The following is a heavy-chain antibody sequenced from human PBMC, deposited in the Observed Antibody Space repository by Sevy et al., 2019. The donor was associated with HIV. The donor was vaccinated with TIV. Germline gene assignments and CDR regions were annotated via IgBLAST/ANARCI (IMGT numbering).Heavy chain of an antibody. D-gene: IGHD2-15*01. CDR3: VRGTEALISAFDI. Sequence: SETLSLTCAVSGDSINTEGYYWTWIRQHPGKGLEWIGYIYYTGSSHYNPSLESRITMSLDTSKNHFSLKLNSVTAADTAVYYCVRGTEALISAFDIWGQGTMVTVSS. CDR1: GDSINTEGYY. V-gene: IGHV4-31*11. CDR2: IYYTGSS. J-gene: IGHJ3*02.